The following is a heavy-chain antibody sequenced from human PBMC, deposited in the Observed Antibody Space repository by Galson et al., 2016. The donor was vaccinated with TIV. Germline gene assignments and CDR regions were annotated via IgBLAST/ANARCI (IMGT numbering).Heavy chain of an antibody. J-gene: IGHJ4*02. CDR3: ARSSIRDVSTHRFFDY. V-gene: IGHV2-70*17. CDR2: TDWDGDK. D-gene: IGHD5-24*01. Sequence: PAPVKPTQTLTLTCTFSGFSLTTHGMCVSWIRQPPGKALEWLARTDWDGDKFYSTSLQTRLSISKDTSRNQVVLTLSNVDPVDTATYFCARSSIRDVSTHRFFDYWGQGTLVTVSP. CDR1: GFSLTTHGMC.